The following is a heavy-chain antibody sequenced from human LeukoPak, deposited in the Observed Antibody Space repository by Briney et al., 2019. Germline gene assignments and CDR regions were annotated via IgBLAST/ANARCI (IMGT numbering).Heavy chain of an antibody. V-gene: IGHV3-7*03. J-gene: IGHJ6*02. CDR3: ARDPYYYGSGSYTTLIGNDMDV. D-gene: IGHD3-10*01. CDR2: INQDGSEK. CDR1: GFTFRSYW. Sequence: GGSLRLSCAASGFTFRSYWMSWVRQAPGKGLECVANINQDGSEKYYVDSVKGRFTISRDNAKNSLYLQMNSLRAEDTAVYYCARDPYYYGSGSYTTLIGNDMDVWGQGTTVTVSS.